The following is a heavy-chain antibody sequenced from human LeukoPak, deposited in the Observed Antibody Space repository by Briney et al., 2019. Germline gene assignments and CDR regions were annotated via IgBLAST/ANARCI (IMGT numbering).Heavy chain of an antibody. V-gene: IGHV3-48*03. J-gene: IGHJ4*02. D-gene: IGHD3-10*01. CDR3: ARATMVRGVIKAFDY. CDR1: GFTFSSYG. Sequence: GGSLRLSCAASGFTFSSYGMNWVRQAPGKGLEWVSYISSSGSTIYYADSVKGRFTISRDNAKNSLYLQMNSLRAEDTAVYYCARATMVRGVIKAFDYWGQGTLVTVSS. CDR2: ISSSGSTI.